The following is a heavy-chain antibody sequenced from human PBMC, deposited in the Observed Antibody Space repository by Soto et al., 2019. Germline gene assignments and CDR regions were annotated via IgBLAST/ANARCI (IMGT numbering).Heavy chain of an antibody. J-gene: IGHJ4*02. V-gene: IGHV5-51*01. CDR3: ARLNRGLAGSSLPAVGYY. CDR1: GYSFTSYW. D-gene: IGHD6-13*01. CDR2: IYPGDSDT. Sequence: GESLKISCKGSGYSFTSYWIGWVRQMPAKGLEWMGIIYPGDSDTRYSPSFQGQVTISADKSISTAYLQWSSLKASDTAMYYCARLNRGLAGSSLPAVGYYWGQGTLVTVSS.